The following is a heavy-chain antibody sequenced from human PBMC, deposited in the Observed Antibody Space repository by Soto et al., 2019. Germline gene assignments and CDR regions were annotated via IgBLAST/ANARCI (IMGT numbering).Heavy chain of an antibody. V-gene: IGHV3-23*01. J-gene: IGHJ4*02. CDR3: AKDPRPKRGVVVAATQALDPDY. CDR1: GFTFSSYA. Sequence: GGSLRLSCAASGFTFSSYAMSWVRQAPGKGLEWVSAISGSGGSTYYADSVKGRFTISRDNSKNTLYLQMNSLRAEDTAVYYCAKDPRPKRGVVVAATQALDPDYWGQGTLVTVSS. CDR2: ISGSGGST. D-gene: IGHD2-15*01.